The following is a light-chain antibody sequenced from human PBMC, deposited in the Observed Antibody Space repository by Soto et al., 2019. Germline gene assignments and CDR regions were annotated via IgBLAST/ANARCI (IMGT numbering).Light chain of an antibody. CDR2: DAS. CDR1: QSVSSY. CDR3: QQRLHWPLT. J-gene: IGKJ4*01. Sequence: EIVLTQSPAILSLSPGERATLSCRASQSVSSYLAWYRQKPGQAPRLLIYDASNRATGIPARFSGSGSGTDFTLTISSLEPEDFAVYYCQQRLHWPLTFGGGTKVEIK. V-gene: IGKV3-11*01.